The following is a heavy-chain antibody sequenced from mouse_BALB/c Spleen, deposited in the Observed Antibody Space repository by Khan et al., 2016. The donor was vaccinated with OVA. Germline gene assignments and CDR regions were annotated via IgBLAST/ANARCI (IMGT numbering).Heavy chain of an antibody. CDR2: IRYDGNS. D-gene: IGHD3-1*01. CDR1: GYSITSGYF. Sequence: EVELVESGPGLVKPSQSLSLTCSVTGYSITSGYFWNWIRQFPGNNLEWMGYIRYDGNSNYTPSLKNRISITRDTSKNQFFLKLNSVTPEDTATYYCARGGSSGPAWFTYWGQGTLVTVSA. CDR3: ARGGSSGPAWFTY. J-gene: IGHJ3*01. V-gene: IGHV3-6*02.